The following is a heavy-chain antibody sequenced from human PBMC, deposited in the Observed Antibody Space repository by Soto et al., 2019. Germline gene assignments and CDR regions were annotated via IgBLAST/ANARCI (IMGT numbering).Heavy chain of an antibody. CDR2: ISYDGSNK. D-gene: IGHD6-19*01. J-gene: IGHJ4*02. V-gene: IGHV3-30*18. Sequence: QVQLVDSGGGVVQPGRSLRLSCAASGFTFSSYGMHWVRQAPGKGLEWVAVISYDGSNKYYADSVKGRFTISRDNSKNPLYLQMNSLRAEDTGVYYCAKDEAGIAVAGAPSVDYWGQGTLVTVSS. CDR1: GFTFSSYG. CDR3: AKDEAGIAVAGAPSVDY.